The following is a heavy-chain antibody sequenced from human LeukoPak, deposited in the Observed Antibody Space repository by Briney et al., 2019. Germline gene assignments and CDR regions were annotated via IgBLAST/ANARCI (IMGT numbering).Heavy chain of an antibody. D-gene: IGHD3-22*01. CDR1: GGTFSSYA. Sequence: ASVKVSCKASGGTFSSYAISWVRQAPGQGLEWMGGIIPIFGTANYAQKFQGRVTITADESTSTAYMELSSLRSEDTAVYYCALAAYYDSSGFKYYFDYWGQGTLVTVPS. CDR2: IIPIFGTA. CDR3: ALAAYYDSSGFKYYFDY. V-gene: IGHV1-69*13. J-gene: IGHJ4*02.